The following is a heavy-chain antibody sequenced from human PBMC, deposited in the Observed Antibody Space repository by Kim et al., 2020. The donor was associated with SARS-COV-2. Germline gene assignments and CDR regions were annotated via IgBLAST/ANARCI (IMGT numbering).Heavy chain of an antibody. CDR1: GFTFTSSA. D-gene: IGHD5-12*01. CDR3: AAEPGDIVATIVGFDP. Sequence: SVKVSCKASGFTFTSSAMQWVRQARGQRLEWIGWIVVGSGNTNYAQKFQERVTITRDMSTSTAYMELSSLRSEDTAVYYCAAEPGDIVATIVGFDPWGQGTLVTVSS. J-gene: IGHJ5*02. V-gene: IGHV1-58*02. CDR2: IVVGSGNT.